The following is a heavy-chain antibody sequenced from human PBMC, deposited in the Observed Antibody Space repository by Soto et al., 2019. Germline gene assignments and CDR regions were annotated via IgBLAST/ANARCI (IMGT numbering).Heavy chain of an antibody. CDR1: GFTFSSYG. CDR2: ISYDGSNK. D-gene: IGHD3-3*01. V-gene: IGHV3-30*03. CDR3: ALAQYYDFWSGYWSYYGMDV. J-gene: IGHJ6*01. Sequence: QVQLVESGGGVVQPGRSLRLSCAASGFTFSSYGMHWVRQAPGKGLEWVAVISYDGSNKYYADSVKGRFTISRDNSRSTLYMQMNSLRAEDTAVYYCALAQYYDFWSGYWSYYGMDVW.